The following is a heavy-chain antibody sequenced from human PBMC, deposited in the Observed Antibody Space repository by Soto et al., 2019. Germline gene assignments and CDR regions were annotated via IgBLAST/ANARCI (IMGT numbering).Heavy chain of an antibody. CDR1: RFIFSSHA. CDR2: ISASGGTA. Sequence: GVALSLSCSSSRFIFSSHATSWGLQATGQGLEWVSSISASGGTANLADSVEGRCTISRDNSKSTLYLQMNSLRAEDTAVYYCAKLVYHSDRTVYYYERVSRGIQAWGHGTLVTFS. D-gene: IGHD3-10*01. J-gene: IGHJ4*01. V-gene: IGHV3-23*01. CDR3: AKLVYHSDRTVYYYERVSRGIQA.